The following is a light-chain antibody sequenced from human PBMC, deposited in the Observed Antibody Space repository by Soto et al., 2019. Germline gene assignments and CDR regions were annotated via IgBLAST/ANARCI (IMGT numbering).Light chain of an antibody. CDR3: ASYSGSNIFYV. V-gene: IGLV2-8*01. CDR2: EVN. Sequence: QSVLTQPPSASVSPGQSVTISCTGTSSDVGGYDYVSWYQEHPGKAPKVMIYEVNRRPSGVPDRFSGSKSGNTASLTVSGLQAEDEADYYCASYSGSNIFYVFGTGTKVTVL. CDR1: SSDVGGYDY. J-gene: IGLJ1*01.